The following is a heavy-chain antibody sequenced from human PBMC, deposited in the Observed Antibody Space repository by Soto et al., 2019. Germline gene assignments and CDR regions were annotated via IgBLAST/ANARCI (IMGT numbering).Heavy chain of an antibody. Sequence: QVQLVRSGAEVKKPGSSVWVSCKASGGAFRNYAISWVRQAPGKGPELMGTIIPRLGTPIYARKFQGRVTITADEFTNTVYMDLNSLGAEDSAIYYCARPVTYYDVWSGYPPFDFWGQGTLVTVSS. J-gene: IGHJ4*02. D-gene: IGHD3-3*01. CDR1: GGAFRNYA. CDR2: IIPRLGTP. V-gene: IGHV1-69*11. CDR3: ARPVTYYDVWSGYPPFDF.